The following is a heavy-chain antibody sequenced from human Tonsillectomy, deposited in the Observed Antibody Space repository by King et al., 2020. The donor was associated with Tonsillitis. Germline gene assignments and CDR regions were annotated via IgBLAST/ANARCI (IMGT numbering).Heavy chain of an antibody. CDR3: AKSLLYYYDSSGYPLPFDI. D-gene: IGHD3-22*01. V-gene: IGHV3-23*04. CDR2: ISDSGGST. J-gene: IGHJ3*02. Sequence: VQLVESGGGLVQPGGSLRLSCAASGFTFYSHAMSWVRQAPGKGLEWVSAISDSGGSTYYADSVKGRFTISRDNSQNTLYLQMNSLRAEDTAVYYCAKSLLYYYDSSGYPLPFDIWGQGTMV. CDR1: GFTFYSHA.